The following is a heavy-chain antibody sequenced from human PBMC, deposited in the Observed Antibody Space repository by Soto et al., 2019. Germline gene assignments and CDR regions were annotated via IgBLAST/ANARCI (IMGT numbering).Heavy chain of an antibody. CDR3: ASGIQLWLRRINNGYSG. CDR1: GGTFSTYA. J-gene: IGHJ4*02. V-gene: IGHV1-69*12. D-gene: IGHD5-18*01. CDR2: IIPMFGTA. Sequence: QVQLVQSGAEVKKPESSVKVSCKAPGGTFSTYAISWVRQAPGQGLEWMGGIIPMFGTANYAQRFQDTVTITADESANTVYMELSSLRSEETAVYFCASGIQLWLRRINNGYSGWGQGTLVTVSS.